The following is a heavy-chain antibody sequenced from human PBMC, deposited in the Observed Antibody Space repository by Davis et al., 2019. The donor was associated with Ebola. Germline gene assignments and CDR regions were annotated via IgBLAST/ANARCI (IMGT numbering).Heavy chain of an antibody. Sequence: GGSLRLSCPASGFTFSSYWMSWVRQAPGKGLEWVSGISWNSGSIGYADSVKGRFTISRDNAKNSLYLQMNSLRAEDTALYYCAKDKAECSGGSCYYFDYWGQGTLVTVSS. J-gene: IGHJ4*02. CDR1: GFTFSSYW. CDR2: ISWNSGSI. V-gene: IGHV3-9*01. CDR3: AKDKAECSGGSCYYFDY. D-gene: IGHD2-15*01.